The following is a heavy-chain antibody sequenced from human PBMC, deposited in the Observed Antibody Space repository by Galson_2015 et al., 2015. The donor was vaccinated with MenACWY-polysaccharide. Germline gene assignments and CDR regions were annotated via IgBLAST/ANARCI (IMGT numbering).Heavy chain of an antibody. D-gene: IGHD1-1*01. Sequence: SLRLSCAASGFTFSNYGMHWVRQAPGKGLEWMAVIWYDESDEYYADSVKGRFTISRDNSKNALYLQMNSLRAEDTAVYYCARAGRNDGGRALDIWGQGTMVTVSS. J-gene: IGHJ3*02. CDR2: IWYDESDE. V-gene: IGHV3-33*01. CDR3: ARAGRNDGGRALDI. CDR1: GFTFSNYG.